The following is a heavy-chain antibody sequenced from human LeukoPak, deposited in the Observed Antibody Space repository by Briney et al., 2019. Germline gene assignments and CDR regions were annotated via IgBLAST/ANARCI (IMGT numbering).Heavy chain of an antibody. CDR2: IHTNGNT. D-gene: IGHD6-13*01. V-gene: IGHV3-53*01. Sequence: GGSLRLSCAASGLIVSSNYMTWVRKAPGKGLEWVSIIHTNGNTYYAASVKGRFTISRDNSKNTLYLQMNSLRTEDTAVYYCASSRTAASSNWFDPWGQGTLVTVSS. CDR1: GLIVSSNY. CDR3: ASSRTAASSNWFDP. J-gene: IGHJ5*02.